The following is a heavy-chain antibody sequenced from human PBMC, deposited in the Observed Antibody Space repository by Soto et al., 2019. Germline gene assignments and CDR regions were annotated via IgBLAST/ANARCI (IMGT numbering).Heavy chain of an antibody. CDR2: IYSGGST. V-gene: IGHV3-53*05. D-gene: IGHD3-10*01. CDR1: GVTVSSNY. J-gene: IGHJ4*02. CDR3: ARVDRMVRGVFDY. Sequence: PGGSLRLSCAASGVTVSSNYMSWVRQAPGKGLEWVPVIYSGGSTYYADSVKGRFTISRDNSKNTLYLQMNSLRAEDTAVYYCARVDRMVRGVFDYRAQRTPVTGSS.